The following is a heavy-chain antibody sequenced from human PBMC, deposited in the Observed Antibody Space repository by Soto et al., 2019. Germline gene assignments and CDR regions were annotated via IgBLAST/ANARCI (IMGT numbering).Heavy chain of an antibody. CDR3: ARPYCGGDCPIKAGAFDI. CDR2: ISYDGSNK. V-gene: IGHV3-30-3*01. D-gene: IGHD2-21*02. Sequence: GGSLRLSCAASGFTFSSYAMHWVRQAPGKGLEWVAVISYDGSNKYYADSVKGRFTISRDNSKNTLYLQMNSLRAEDTAVYYCARPYCGGDCPIKAGAFDIWGQGTMVTVSS. CDR1: GFTFSSYA. J-gene: IGHJ3*02.